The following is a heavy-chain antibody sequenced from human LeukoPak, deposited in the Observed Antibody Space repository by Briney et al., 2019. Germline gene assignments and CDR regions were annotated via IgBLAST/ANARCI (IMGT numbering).Heavy chain of an antibody. D-gene: IGHD4-11*01. CDR3: AKDPNYSNSFDY. J-gene: IGHJ4*02. CDR2: IKGGSEDT. Sequence: GGSLRLSCAASGFTFSSYAMIWVRQAPGKGLEWVSAIKGGSEDTYYADSVKGRFTISRDNSKNTLYLQMNSLRAEDTAVYYCAKDPNYSNSFDYWGQGTLVTVSS. V-gene: IGHV3-23*01. CDR1: GFTFSSYA.